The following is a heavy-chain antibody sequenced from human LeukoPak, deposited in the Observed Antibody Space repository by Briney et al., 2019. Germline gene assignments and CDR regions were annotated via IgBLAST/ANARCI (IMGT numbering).Heavy chain of an antibody. Sequence: GGSLRLSCAASGFTFSNFAMTWVRQAPGKGLEWVSSIVGSSSTYYADSLKGRFTISRDNAKNSLYLQMNSLRAEDTAVYYCARAEDYDSSGYVDAFDMWGQGTMVTVSS. V-gene: IGHV3-21*04. J-gene: IGHJ3*02. CDR1: GFTFSNFA. CDR3: ARAEDYDSSGYVDAFDM. D-gene: IGHD3-22*01. CDR2: IVGSSST.